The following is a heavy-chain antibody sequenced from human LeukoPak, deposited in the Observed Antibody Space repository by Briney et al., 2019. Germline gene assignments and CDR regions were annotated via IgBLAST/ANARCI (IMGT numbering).Heavy chain of an antibody. Sequence: PGGSLRLSCAASGFTFSSYSMNWVRQAPGKGLEWIGYIYHSGSTTYNPSLKSRLTISPDRSKNQISLKVNSVTAADTAVYYCAADYTSRSYRFDHWGQGTLVTVSS. V-gene: IGHV4-4*02. J-gene: IGHJ4*02. CDR1: GFTFSSYSM. D-gene: IGHD3-10*01. CDR2: IYHSGST. CDR3: AADYTSRSYRFDH.